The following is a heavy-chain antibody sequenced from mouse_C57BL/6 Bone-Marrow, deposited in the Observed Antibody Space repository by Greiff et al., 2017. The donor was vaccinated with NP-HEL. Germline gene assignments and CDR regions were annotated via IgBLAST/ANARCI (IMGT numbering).Heavy chain of an antibody. Sequence: VKLMESGAELVRPGASVTLSCKASGYTFTDYEMHWVKQTPVHGLEWIGAIDPETGGTAYNQKFKGKAILTADKSSSTAYMELRRLTSEDTAGYYCTGEVFYGNYFYAIDYWGQGTSVTVSS. CDR2: IDPETGGT. CDR3: TGEVFYGNYFYAIDY. V-gene: IGHV1-15*01. CDR1: GYTFTDYE. D-gene: IGHD2-1*01. J-gene: IGHJ4*01.